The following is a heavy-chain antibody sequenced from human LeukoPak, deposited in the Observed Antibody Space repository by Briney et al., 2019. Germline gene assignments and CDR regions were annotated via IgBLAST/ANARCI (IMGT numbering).Heavy chain of an antibody. CDR2: INQDGSDK. Sequence: PGGSLRLSCAASGFTFSRFWMHWVRQAPGKGLEWVANINQDGSDKKYVDSVKGRFTISRDNAKDSLYLQMNSLRAEDTAVYYCAKIPELYYYYMDVWGKGTTVTVSS. CDR3: AKIPELYYYYMDV. CDR1: GFTFSRFW. J-gene: IGHJ6*03. D-gene: IGHD1-7*01. V-gene: IGHV3-7*03.